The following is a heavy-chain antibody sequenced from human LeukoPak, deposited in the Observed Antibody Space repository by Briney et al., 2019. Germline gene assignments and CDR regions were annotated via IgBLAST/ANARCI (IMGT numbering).Heavy chain of an antibody. Sequence: SETLSLTCTVSGGSISSSSYYWSWIRQPPGKGLEWIGYIYYSGNINYTPSLKSRVTISVDTSKNQFSLKLSSVTAADTAVYYCARDGYSGFDYWGQGTLVTVSS. CDR3: ARDGYSGFDY. CDR2: IYYSGNI. CDR1: GGSISSSSYY. D-gene: IGHD2-15*01. V-gene: IGHV4-61*01. J-gene: IGHJ4*02.